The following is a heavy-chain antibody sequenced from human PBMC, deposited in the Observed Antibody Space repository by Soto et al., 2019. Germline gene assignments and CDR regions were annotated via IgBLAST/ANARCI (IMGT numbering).Heavy chain of an antibody. CDR2: IYWDDDK. D-gene: IGHD2-15*01. Sequence: PPGKALEWLALIYWDDDKRYSPSLNSRLTITKDTSKNQVVLTMTNMDPVDTATYYCAHSESGGSYLYYFDYWGQGALVTVSS. J-gene: IGHJ4*02. V-gene: IGHV2-5*02. CDR3: AHSESGGSYLYYFDY.